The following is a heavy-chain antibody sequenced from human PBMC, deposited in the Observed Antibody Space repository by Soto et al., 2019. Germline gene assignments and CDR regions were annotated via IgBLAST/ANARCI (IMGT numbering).Heavy chain of an antibody. Sequence: SETLSLTCTVSGGSISSYYWSWIRQPPGKGLEWIGYIYYSGSTNYNPSLKSRVTISVDTSKNQFSLKLSSVTAADTAVYYCARFMVRGVENWFDPWGQGTLVTVSS. CDR2: IYYSGST. J-gene: IGHJ5*02. CDR3: ARFMVRGVENWFDP. V-gene: IGHV4-59*01. D-gene: IGHD3-10*01. CDR1: GGSISSYY.